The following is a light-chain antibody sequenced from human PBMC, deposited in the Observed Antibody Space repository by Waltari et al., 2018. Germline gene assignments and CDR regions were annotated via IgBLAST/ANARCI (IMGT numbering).Light chain of an antibody. CDR1: QSVSSN. V-gene: IGKV3-15*01. J-gene: IGKJ4*01. Sequence: EIVMTQSPATLSVSPAERATLSCRPSQSVSSNLAWYQQKPGQAPRLLIDGASTRATGIPDRFSGHGSGTEFTLTISSLQSEDFAVYYCQQYNNWPPLTFGGGTKVEIK. CDR3: QQYNNWPPLT. CDR2: GAS.